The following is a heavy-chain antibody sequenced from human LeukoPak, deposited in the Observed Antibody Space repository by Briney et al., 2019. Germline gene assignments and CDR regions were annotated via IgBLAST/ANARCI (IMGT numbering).Heavy chain of an antibody. CDR3: ARAGAVAGTDYYYYYGMDV. CDR2: ISYDGSNK. D-gene: IGHD6-19*01. J-gene: IGHJ6*02. Sequence: GGSLRLSCAASGFTFSSYAMHWVRQAPGKGLEWVAVISYDGSNKYYADSVKGRFTISRDNSKNTLYLQMNSLRAEDTAVYYCARAGAVAGTDYYYYYGMDVWGQGTTVTVSS. CDR1: GFTFSSYA. V-gene: IGHV3-30-3*01.